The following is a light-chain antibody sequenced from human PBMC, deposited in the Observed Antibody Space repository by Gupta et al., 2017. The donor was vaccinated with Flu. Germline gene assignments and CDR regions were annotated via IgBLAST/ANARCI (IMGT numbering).Light chain of an antibody. CDR2: DAS. CDR3: QQRSNWPPLT. CDR1: QSISSY. V-gene: IGKV3-11*01. J-gene: IGKJ4*01. Sequence: ERNSLSCRASQSISSYLAWYQQKPGQAPRILIYDASNRATGIPARFSGSGSGTDFTLTISSLEPEDFAVYYCQQRSNWPPLTFGGGTKVEIK.